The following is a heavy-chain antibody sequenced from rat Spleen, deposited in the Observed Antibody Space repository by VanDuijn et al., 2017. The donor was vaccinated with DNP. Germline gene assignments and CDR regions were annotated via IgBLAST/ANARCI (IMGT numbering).Heavy chain of an antibody. D-gene: IGHD1-2*01. CDR2: IWNNGGT. J-gene: IGHJ3*01. CDR1: GFSLTSNS. CDR3: ARSPETSYIYFPWAY. V-gene: IGHV2-41*01. Sequence: QVQLKESGPGLVQPSQTLSLTCTVAGFSLTSNSVHWVRQPPGKGLEWMGVIWNNGGTRYNSVLKSRLSISKDTSKSQVFLKMNSLQTEDTATYDCARSPETSYIYFPWAYWGQGTLVTVSS.